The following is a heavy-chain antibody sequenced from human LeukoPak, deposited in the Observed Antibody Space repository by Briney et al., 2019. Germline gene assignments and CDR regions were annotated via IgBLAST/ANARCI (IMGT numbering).Heavy chain of an antibody. CDR1: GYTLTELS. D-gene: IGHD3/OR15-3a*01. V-gene: IGHV1-24*01. J-gene: IGHJ3*02. Sequence: ASVKVSCKVSGYTLTELSMHWVRQAPGKGLEWMGGFDPEDGETIYAQKFQGRVTMTEDTSTDTAYMELSSLRSEDTAVYYCATQSYALIFGDAFDIWGQGTMVTVSS. CDR2: FDPEDGET. CDR3: ATQSYALIFGDAFDI.